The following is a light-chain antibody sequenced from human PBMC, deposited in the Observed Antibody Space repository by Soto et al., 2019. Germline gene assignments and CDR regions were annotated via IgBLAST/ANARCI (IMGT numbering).Light chain of an antibody. CDR1: SGHSSYA. V-gene: IGLV4-69*01. CDR3: QTWGTGIRV. J-gene: IGLJ3*02. Sequence: QSVLTQSPSASASLGASVKLTCTLSSGHSSYAIAWHQQQPEKGPRYLMNLNSDGSHSKGDGLPDRFSGSSSGAERYLTISSLQSEDEADYYCQTWGTGIRVFGGGTKLTVL. CDR2: LNSDGSH.